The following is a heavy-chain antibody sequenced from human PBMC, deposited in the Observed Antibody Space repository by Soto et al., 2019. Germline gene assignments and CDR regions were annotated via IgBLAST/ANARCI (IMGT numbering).Heavy chain of an antibody. CDR3: ARDGNIVVVPAALARPYGMDV. D-gene: IGHD2-2*01. CDR1: GGTFSSYA. CDR2: IIPIFGPT. Sequence: SVKVSCKASGGTFSSYAITWVRQAPGQGLEWMGGIIPIFGPTNYAQRFPGILTITADESTSTAYMVLSSLRSDDTAVYYCARDGNIVVVPAALARPYGMDVWGQGTTVTFSS. V-gene: IGHV1-69*13. J-gene: IGHJ6*02.